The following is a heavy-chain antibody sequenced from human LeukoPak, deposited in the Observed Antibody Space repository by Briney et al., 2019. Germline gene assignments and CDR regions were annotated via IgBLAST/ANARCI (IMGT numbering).Heavy chain of an antibody. CDR2: IYNSGST. V-gene: IGHV4-59*01. CDR3: ARDSDTTGYSWFDP. Sequence: SETLSLTCTVSGGSISTYYRSWIRQPPGKGLEWIGYIYNSGSTNYNPSLKSRVTISVDTSKNQSSLKLSSVTAADTAVYYCARDSDTTGYSWFDPWGQGTLVTVSS. CDR1: GGSISTYY. D-gene: IGHD3-9*01. J-gene: IGHJ5*02.